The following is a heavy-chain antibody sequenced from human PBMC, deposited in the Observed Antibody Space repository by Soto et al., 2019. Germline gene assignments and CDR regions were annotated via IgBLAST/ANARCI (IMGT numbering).Heavy chain of an antibody. Sequence: VSLRVSCAASGFTFISYANIVVLQAPGKGLYWVSAISGSGGSTYYADSVKCRLTISRDNSKNTLYLQMNSLRAEDTAVYYCAKRTRDMEDFDICGPRPM. CDR3: AKRTRDMEDFDI. D-gene: IGHD2-15*01. CDR1: GFTFISYA. J-gene: IGHJ3*02. V-gene: IGHV3-23*01. CDR2: ISGSGGST.